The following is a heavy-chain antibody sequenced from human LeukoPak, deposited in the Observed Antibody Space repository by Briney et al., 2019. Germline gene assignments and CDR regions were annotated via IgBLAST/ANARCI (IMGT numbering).Heavy chain of an antibody. CDR2: INPNSGGT. V-gene: IGHV1-2*02. J-gene: IGHJ4*02. CDR3: ARDGDGYSSLGFDY. Sequence: ASVKVSCKASGYTFTGYYMHWVRQAPGQGLEWMGWINPNSGGTNYAQKFQGRVTMTRDTSISTAYMELSRLRSDDTAVYYCARDGDGYSSLGFDYWGQGTLVTVSS. D-gene: IGHD5-24*01. CDR1: GYTFTGYY.